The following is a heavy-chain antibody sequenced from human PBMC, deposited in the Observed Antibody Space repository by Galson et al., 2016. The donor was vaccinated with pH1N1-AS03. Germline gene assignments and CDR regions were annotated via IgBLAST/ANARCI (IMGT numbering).Heavy chain of an antibody. D-gene: IGHD6-19*01. CDR3: AREYTSGKPTHYDS. Sequence: SLRLSCVASELTFSTYYMSWVRQAPGKGLEWVATIKEDGSQKYYGDSVRGRFTISRDNAKNSLHLQMDSLRADDTATYYCAREYTSGKPTHYDSWGQGTLVTVSS. CDR1: ELTFSTYY. V-gene: IGHV3-7*03. CDR2: IKEDGSQK. J-gene: IGHJ4*02.